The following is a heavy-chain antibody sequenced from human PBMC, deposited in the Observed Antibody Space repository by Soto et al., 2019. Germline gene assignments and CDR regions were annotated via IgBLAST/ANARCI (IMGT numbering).Heavy chain of an antibody. Sequence: QVQLQESGPGLVKPSETLSLTCTVSGGSISSYYWSWIRQPPGKGLELIGYIYYRGSTNYNPSLRSRISISVDSSKNQFALELCSVSAADTAVYCWARHRVGGYDKRGYMDVWGKGTTVTVSS. CDR1: GGSISSYY. D-gene: IGHD5-12*01. CDR2: IYYRGST. J-gene: IGHJ6*03. CDR3: ARHRVGGYDKRGYMDV. V-gene: IGHV4-59*08.